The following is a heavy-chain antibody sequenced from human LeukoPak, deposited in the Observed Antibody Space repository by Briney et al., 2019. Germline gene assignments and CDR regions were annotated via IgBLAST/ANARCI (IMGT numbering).Heavy chain of an antibody. D-gene: IGHD1-26*01. J-gene: IGHJ6*03. Sequence: KPSETLSLTCAVSGDSISNNHWWSWVRQSPGKGLEWVGTIFHSGNTYYNPSLKSRVTISVATSKNQFSLKLSSVTAADTAVYFCARVGSLRWYSYYLDVWGKGTTVTVSS. V-gene: IGHV4-4*02. CDR2: IFHSGNT. CDR3: ARVGSLRWYSYYLDV. CDR1: GDSISNNHW.